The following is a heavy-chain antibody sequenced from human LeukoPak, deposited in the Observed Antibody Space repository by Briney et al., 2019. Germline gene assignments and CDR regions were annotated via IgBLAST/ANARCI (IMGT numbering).Heavy chain of an antibody. V-gene: IGHV3-23*01. CDR1: GFTFSSSA. J-gene: IGHJ5*02. D-gene: IGHD2-2*01. CDR2: ISGSGGST. Sequence: GGSLTLSCAPSGFTFSSSAMRWVRQAPGKGLEWVSAISGSGGSTYYADFVKGRFTISRDNSKNTLYLQMNSLRAEDTAVYYCAKDIGPAAAWGQGTLVTVSS. CDR3: AKDIGPAAA.